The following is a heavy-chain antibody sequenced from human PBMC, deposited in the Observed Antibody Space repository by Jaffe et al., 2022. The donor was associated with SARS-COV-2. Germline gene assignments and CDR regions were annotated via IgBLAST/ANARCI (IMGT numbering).Heavy chain of an antibody. CDR1: GFTFSSFW. Sequence: EVQLVESGGGLVQPGGSLRLSCAASGFTFSSFWMSWVRQAPGKGLEWVANIKQDGSEKYCVDSVKGRFTISRDNAKNSLSLQMNSLRAEDTAVYYCARGSGSWSYYYYYMDVWGKGTTVTVSS. CDR3: ARGSGSWSYYYYYMDV. CDR2: IKQDGSEK. V-gene: IGHV3-7*01. J-gene: IGHJ6*03. D-gene: IGHD6-13*01.